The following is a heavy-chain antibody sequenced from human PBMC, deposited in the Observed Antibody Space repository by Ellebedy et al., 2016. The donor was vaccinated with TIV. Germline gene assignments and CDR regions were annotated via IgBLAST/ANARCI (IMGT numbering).Heavy chain of an antibody. V-gene: IGHV3-21*01. D-gene: IGHD3-10*01. CDR2: ISSSNTFI. CDR1: GFTFSSYS. CDR3: AREITMVRGVCS. J-gene: IGHJ4*02. Sequence: GESLKISCAASGFTFSSYSMNWVRQAPGKGLEWVSSISSSNTFIYYADSVKGRFTISRDNAKNSLYLQMNSLGAEDTAVYYCAREITMVRGVCSWGQGTLVTVSS.